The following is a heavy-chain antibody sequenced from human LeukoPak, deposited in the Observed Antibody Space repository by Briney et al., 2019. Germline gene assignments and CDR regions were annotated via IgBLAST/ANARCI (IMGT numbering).Heavy chain of an antibody. CDR2: IKSKTDGGTT. V-gene: IGHV3-15*01. CDR3: TTSPTDPPFDY. CDR1: GFTFSNAW. J-gene: IGHJ4*02. Sequence: PGGSLRLSCAASGFTFSNAWMSGVRQAPGKGLEWVGRIKSKTDGGTTDYAAPVKGRFTISRDDSKNTLYLQMNSLRTEDTAVYYCTTSPTDPPFDYWGQGTLVTVSS.